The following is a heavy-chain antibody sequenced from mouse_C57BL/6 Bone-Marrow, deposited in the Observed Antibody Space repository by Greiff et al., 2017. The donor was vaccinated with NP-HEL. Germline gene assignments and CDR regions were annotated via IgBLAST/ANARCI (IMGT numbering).Heavy chain of an antibody. D-gene: IGHD2-1*01. CDR2: IDPSDSYT. V-gene: IGHV1-50*01. Sequence: QVQLQQPGAELVKPGASVKLSCKASGYTFTSYWMQWVKQRPGQGLEWIGEIDPSDSYTNYNQKFKGKATLTVDTSSSTAYMQLSSLTSEDSAVYVCARDGTRNYYALDYEGQGTAVTVSS. CDR1: GYTFTSYW. CDR3: ARDGTRNYYALDY. J-gene: IGHJ4*01.